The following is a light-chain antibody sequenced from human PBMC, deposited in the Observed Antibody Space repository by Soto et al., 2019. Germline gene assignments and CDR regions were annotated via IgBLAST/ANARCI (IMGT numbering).Light chain of an antibody. CDR3: QQRSNWPQIT. CDR2: DAS. CDR1: QSVSSSH. J-gene: IGKJ5*01. Sequence: EIVLTQSPGTLSLSPGERATLSCRASQSVSSSHLAWYQHKPGQAPRLLIYDASNRATGIPARFSGSGSGTDFTLTISSLEPEDFAVYYCQQRSNWPQITFGQGTRLEIK. V-gene: IGKV3-11*01.